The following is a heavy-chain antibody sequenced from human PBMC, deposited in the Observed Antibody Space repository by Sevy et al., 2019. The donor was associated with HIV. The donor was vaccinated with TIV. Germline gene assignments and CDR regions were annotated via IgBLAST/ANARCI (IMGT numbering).Heavy chain of an antibody. J-gene: IGHJ5*02. CDR2: IYYSGST. CDR1: GGSISSYY. CDR3: ARDVRFMEENSWFDP. D-gene: IGHD3-3*01. V-gene: IGHV4-59*13. Sequence: SENLSLTCSVSGGSISSYYWTWIRQPPGKGLEWIANIYYSGSTNYNPSLKSRVTISADTSKNQFSLKLSSVTSADTAVYYCARDVRFMEENSWFDPWGQGTLVTVSS.